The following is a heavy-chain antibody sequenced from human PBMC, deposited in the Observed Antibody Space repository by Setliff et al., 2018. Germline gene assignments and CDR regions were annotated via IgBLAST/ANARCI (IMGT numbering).Heavy chain of an antibody. V-gene: IGHV3-74*01. CDR1: GFTFGDYW. D-gene: IGHD1-26*01. Sequence: LRLSCAASGFTFGDYWMYWVRQAPGKGLVWVSRLNSDGSSANYADSVKGRFTISGDDADSSLYLYMNSLRVDDTAVYFCASRIGGSPYWGQGTLVTVSS. CDR2: LNSDGSSA. CDR3: ASRIGGSPY. J-gene: IGHJ4*02.